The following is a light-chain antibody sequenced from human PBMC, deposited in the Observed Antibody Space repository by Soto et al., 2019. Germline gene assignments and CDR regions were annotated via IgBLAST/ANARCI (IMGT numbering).Light chain of an antibody. CDR3: QQYNNWHHT. J-gene: IGKJ2*01. CDR2: FAS. CDR1: QSVSSK. V-gene: IGKV3-15*01. Sequence: EIVMTQSPATLSVSPGERATLSCRASQSVSSKLAWFQQKPGQAPRLLIYFASTRATGIPARFSGSGSGTAFPLTISSLQSEDFAVYYCQQYNNWHHTFGQGTKLEIK.